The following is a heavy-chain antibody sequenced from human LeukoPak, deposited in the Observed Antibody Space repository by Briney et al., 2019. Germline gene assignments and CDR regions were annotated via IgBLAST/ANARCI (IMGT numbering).Heavy chain of an antibody. CDR2: ISDSGSII. CDR3: AKDARRTSGWYFCDY. D-gene: IGHD6-19*01. CDR1: GFAFSSQA. J-gene: IGHJ4*02. Sequence: GGSLRLSCAASGFAFSSQAMGWVRQAPGKGLEWVSVISDSGSIIYYADSVKGRFTISRDNSKNTLFLQMNSLRADDTAVYYCAKDARRTSGWYFCDYWGQGTLVAVSS. V-gene: IGHV3-23*01.